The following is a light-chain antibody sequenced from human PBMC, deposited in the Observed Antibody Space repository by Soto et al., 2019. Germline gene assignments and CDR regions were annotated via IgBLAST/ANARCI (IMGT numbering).Light chain of an antibody. J-gene: IGLJ2*01. CDR1: NVERKS. CDR3: QVWDTTSDHVV. CDR2: YDN. V-gene: IGLV3-21*04. Sequence: SYELTQPPSVSVAPGKTARITCGGDNVERKSVHWYQQKPGQAPVLVIYYDNDRPSGIPERFSGYNSGNTATLTISRVEAGDEADYYCQVWDTTSDHVVFGGGTKLTVL.